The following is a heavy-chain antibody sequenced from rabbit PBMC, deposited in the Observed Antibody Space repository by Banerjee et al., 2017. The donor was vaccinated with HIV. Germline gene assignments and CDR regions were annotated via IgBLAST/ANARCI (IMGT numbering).Heavy chain of an antibody. CDR2: IYAGVGGNI. V-gene: IGHV1S40*01. D-gene: IGHD4-1*01. CDR1: GFSFSSSYY. CDR3: ARGYYSSGWGWDL. J-gene: IGHJ6*01. Sequence: QSLEESGGGLVQPGGSLTLTCTASGFSFSSSYYMCWVRQAPGKGLELIACIYAGVGGNIWYASWAKGRFTISKTSSTTVTLQMTSLTAADTATYFCARGYYSSGWGWDLWGQGTLVTVS.